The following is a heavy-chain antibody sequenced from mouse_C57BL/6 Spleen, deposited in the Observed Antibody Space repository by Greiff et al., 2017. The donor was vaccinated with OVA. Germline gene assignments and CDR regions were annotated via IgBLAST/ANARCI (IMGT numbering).Heavy chain of an antibody. Sequence: EVQLQQSGPELVKPGASVKISCKASGYTFTDYYMNWVKQSHGKSLEWIGDINPNNGGTSYNQKFKGKATLTVDKSSSTAYMELRSLTSEDSAVYYCARSMGYGNFFDYWGQGTTLTVSS. V-gene: IGHV1-26*01. CDR2: INPNNGGT. CDR3: ARSMGYGNFFDY. J-gene: IGHJ2*01. CDR1: GYTFTDYY. D-gene: IGHD2-1*01.